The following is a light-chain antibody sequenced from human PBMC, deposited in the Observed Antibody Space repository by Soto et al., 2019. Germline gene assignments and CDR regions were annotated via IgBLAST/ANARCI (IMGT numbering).Light chain of an antibody. V-gene: IGLV2-23*01. J-gene: IGLJ3*02. CDR2: EGS. CDR1: NSDIGTYNL. Sequence: QSVLTQPASVSGSPGQSITISCTGTNSDIGTYNLVSWYQQHPGKAPKLMIYEGSKRPSGVSNRFSGSKSGNTASLTISGLQAEDEADYHCCSYAGTSTWVFGGGTKVTVL. CDR3: CSYAGTSTWV.